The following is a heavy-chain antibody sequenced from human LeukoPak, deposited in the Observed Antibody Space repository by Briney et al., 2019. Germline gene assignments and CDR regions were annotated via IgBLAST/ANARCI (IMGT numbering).Heavy chain of an antibody. D-gene: IGHD6-13*01. CDR1: GFTFSSYW. CDR3: ATDQNQFGYSTSWFTH. CDR2: IKQDGSEK. J-gene: IGHJ4*02. Sequence: PGGSLRLSCAASGFTFSSYWMSWVRQAPGKGLEWVANIKQDGSEKYYVDSVKGRFTISRDNSKNTLYLQANSLTADDTAIYSCATDQNQFGYSTSWFTHWGQGTLVTVSS. V-gene: IGHV3-7*01.